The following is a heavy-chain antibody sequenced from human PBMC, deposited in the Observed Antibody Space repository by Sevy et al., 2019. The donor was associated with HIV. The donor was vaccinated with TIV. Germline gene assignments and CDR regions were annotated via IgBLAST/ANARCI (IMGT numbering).Heavy chain of an antibody. CDR2: TYYTSRWSS. CDR3: ARDYIGGSRGGQGFDP. CDR1: GDSVPSNGVA. J-gene: IGHJ5*02. Sequence: SQTLSLTCGISGDSVPSNGVAWNWIRQSPSRGLEWLGRTYYTSRWSSDYAASVKSRITINPDTSKNQFSLQLNSVTPEDTAVYYCARDYIGGSRGGQGFDPWGQGTLVTVSS. V-gene: IGHV6-1*01. D-gene: IGHD1-26*01.